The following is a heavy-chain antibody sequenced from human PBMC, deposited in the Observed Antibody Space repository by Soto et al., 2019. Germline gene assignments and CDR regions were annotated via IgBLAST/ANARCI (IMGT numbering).Heavy chain of an antibody. CDR2: ISWNSGSI. Sequence: PGGSLRLSCAASGFTFDDYAMHWVRQAPGKGLEWVSGISWNSGSIGYADSVKGRFTISRDNAKNSLYLQMNSLRAEDTAVYYCARDCGDSSGWYSPLNYYYMDVWGKGTTVTVSS. V-gene: IGHV3-9*01. D-gene: IGHD6-19*01. CDR1: GFTFDDYA. J-gene: IGHJ6*03. CDR3: ARDCGDSSGWYSPLNYYYMDV.